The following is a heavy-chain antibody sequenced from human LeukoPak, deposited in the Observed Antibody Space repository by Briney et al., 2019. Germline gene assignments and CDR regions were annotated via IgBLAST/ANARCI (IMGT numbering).Heavy chain of an antibody. CDR3: ARKDYGSGSFSRSFGF. J-gene: IGHJ4*02. V-gene: IGHV4-59*12. D-gene: IGHD3-10*01. CDR1: GGSISSYY. CDR2: IYYSGST. Sequence: SETLSLTCTVSGGSISSYYWSWIRQPPGKGLEWIGYIYYSGSTNYNPSLKSRVTISVDTSKNQFSLKLTSVTAADTAVYYCARKDYGSGSFSRSFGFWGQGTLVTVSS.